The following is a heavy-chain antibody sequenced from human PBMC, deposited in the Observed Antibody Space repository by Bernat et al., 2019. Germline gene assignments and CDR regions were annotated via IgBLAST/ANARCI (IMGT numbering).Heavy chain of an antibody. J-gene: IGHJ4*02. CDR3: AKLEERLVLLRFGELHY. CDR2: ISGSGGST. Sequence: EVQLLESGGGLVQPGGSLRLSCAASGFTFSSYAMSWVRQAPGKGLEWVSAISGSGGSTYYADSVKGRFTISRDNSKNTLYLQMNSLRAEDTAVYYCAKLEERLVLLRFGELHYWGQGTLVTVSS. V-gene: IGHV3-23*01. D-gene: IGHD3-10*01. CDR1: GFTFSSYA.